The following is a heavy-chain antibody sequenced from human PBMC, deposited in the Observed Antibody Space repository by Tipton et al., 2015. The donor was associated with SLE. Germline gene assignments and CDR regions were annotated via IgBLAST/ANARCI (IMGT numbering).Heavy chain of an antibody. D-gene: IGHD2-8*02. CDR1: GDSISSSSYY. J-gene: IGHJ4*02. CDR2: VFYSGNT. Sequence: TLSLTCTVSGDSISSSSYYWGWIRQSPGKGLEWIGNVFYSGNTYYNPSLKSRVVISVDTSKNQFSLKLNSVTAADTAVYYCARELDCSGGVCPFDYWGQGTLVTVSS. V-gene: IGHV4-39*07. CDR3: ARELDCSGGVCPFDY.